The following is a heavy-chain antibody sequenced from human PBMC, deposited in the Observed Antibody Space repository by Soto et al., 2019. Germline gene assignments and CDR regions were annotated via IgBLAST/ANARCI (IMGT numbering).Heavy chain of an antibody. CDR1: GGSISGYY. CDR3: ALGLYDSRPPHFDY. CDR2: MYYSGST. Sequence: SETLSLTCTVSGGSISGYYWSWIRQPPGKGLEWIGYMYYSGSTNYNPSLKSRVTMSVDTSKNQFSLKLSSVTAADTAVYYCALGLYDSRPPHFDYWGQGTLVTVSS. D-gene: IGHD3-22*01. J-gene: IGHJ4*02. V-gene: IGHV4-59*01.